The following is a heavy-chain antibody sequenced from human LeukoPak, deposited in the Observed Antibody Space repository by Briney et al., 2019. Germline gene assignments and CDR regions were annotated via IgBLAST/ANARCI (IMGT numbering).Heavy chain of an antibody. J-gene: IGHJ4*02. CDR3: AKNPYYDFWSGYGIDY. D-gene: IGHD3-3*01. V-gene: IGHV3-23*01. CDR1: GFTFSSYA. CDR2: ISGSGGST. Sequence: GGSLRLSCAASGFTFSSYAMSWVRQAPGKGLEWVSAISGSGGSTYYADSVKGRLTISRDNSKNTLYLQMNSLRAEDTAVYYCAKNPYYDFWSGYGIDYWGQGTLVTVSS.